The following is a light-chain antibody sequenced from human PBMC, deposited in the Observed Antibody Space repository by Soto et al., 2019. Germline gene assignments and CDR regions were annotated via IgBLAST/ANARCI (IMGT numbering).Light chain of an antibody. CDR3: QQYNDYSWT. J-gene: IGKJ1*01. CDR2: KAS. Sequence: DIQMTQSPSTLSASVGDSVSINCRASQSISAWLAWYQQKPGKAPRLLIYKASTLEIGVPSRFRGSGSGTEFTLTISSLQPDDVAIYYCQQYNDYSWTFGQGIKVDIK. V-gene: IGKV1-5*03. CDR1: QSISAW.